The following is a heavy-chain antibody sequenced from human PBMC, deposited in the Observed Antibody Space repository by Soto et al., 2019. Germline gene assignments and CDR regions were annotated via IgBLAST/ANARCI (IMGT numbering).Heavy chain of an antibody. J-gene: IGHJ4*02. CDR3: ASSNGGRGLDY. V-gene: IGHV4-4*02. CDR1: GGSISSSNW. Sequence: TSETLSLTCAVSGGSISSSNWWSWVRQPPGKGLEWIGEIYHSGSTNYNPSLKSRVTISVDKSKNQFSLKLSSVTAADTAVYYSASSNGGRGLDYWGQGTLVTVSS. CDR2: IYHSGST. D-gene: IGHD3-10*01.